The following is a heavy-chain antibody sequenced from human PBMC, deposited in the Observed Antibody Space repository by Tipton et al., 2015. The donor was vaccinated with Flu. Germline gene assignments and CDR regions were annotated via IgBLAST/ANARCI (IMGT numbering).Heavy chain of an antibody. V-gene: IGHV5-51*01. D-gene: IGHD2-15*01. CDR1: GSDFTYYW. CDR3: ARQDSLAWSS. CDR2: IFAGDSDV. J-gene: IGHJ5*02. Sequence: QLVQSGAEVKKPGESLKISCQYSGSDFTYYWIGWVRQMPGKGLEWMGIIFAGDSDVRYSPSFQGQVAISVDRSISTAFLHWSSLKASDSGIYYCARQDSLAWSSWGQGTLVTVSS.